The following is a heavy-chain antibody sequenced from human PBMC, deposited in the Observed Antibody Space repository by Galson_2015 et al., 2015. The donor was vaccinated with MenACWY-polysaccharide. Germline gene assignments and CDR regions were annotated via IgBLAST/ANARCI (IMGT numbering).Heavy chain of an antibody. J-gene: IGHJ6*02. Sequence: SLRLSCAPSGFTFSSYGMHWVRQAPGKGLEWVAVVSYDGSHKYYADSVKGRFSISRDNSQNTLYLQMNSLRVEDTAVYYCAKDYYGDYFNYEMDVWGRGTTVTVSS. D-gene: IGHD4-17*01. CDR2: VSYDGSHK. V-gene: IGHV3-30*18. CDR1: GFTFSSYG. CDR3: AKDYYGDYFNYEMDV.